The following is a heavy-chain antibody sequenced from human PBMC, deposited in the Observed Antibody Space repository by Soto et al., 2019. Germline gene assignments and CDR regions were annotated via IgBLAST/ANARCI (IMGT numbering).Heavy chain of an antibody. CDR2: ISYDGSNK. Sequence: GGSLRLSCAASGFTFSSYGMHWVRQAPGKGLGWVAVISYDGSNKYYADSVKGRFTISRDNSKNTLYLQMNSLRAEDTAVYYCAKEASGREGPGIAAARYYYGMDVWGRGTTVTVSS. D-gene: IGHD6-13*01. CDR1: GFTFSSYG. J-gene: IGHJ6*02. CDR3: AKEASGREGPGIAAARYYYGMDV. V-gene: IGHV3-30*18.